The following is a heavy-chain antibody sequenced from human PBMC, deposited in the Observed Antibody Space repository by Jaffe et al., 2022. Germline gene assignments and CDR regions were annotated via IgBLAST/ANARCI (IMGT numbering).Heavy chain of an antibody. CDR2: IYYSGST. CDR3: ARHPDSSPPFSPTYYFDY. J-gene: IGHJ4*02. D-gene: IGHD2-15*01. Sequence: QLQLQESGPGLVKPSETLSLTCTVSGGSISSSSYYWGWIRQPPGKGLEWIGSIYYSGSTYYNPSLKSRVTISVDTSKNQFSLKLSSVTAADTAVYYCARHPDSSPPFSPTYYFDYWGQGTLVTVSS. V-gene: IGHV4-39*01. CDR1: GGSISSSSYY.